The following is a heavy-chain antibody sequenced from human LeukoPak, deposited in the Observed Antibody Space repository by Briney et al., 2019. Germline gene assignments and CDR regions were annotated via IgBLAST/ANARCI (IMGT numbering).Heavy chain of an antibody. CDR3: ATGCSGGSCSVTGY. V-gene: IGHV1-24*01. Sequence: GASVKVSCKVSGYTLTELSMHWVRQAPGKGLEWMGGFDPEDGETIYAQKFQGRVTMTEDTSTDTAYMELSSLRSEDTAVYYCATGCSGGSCSVTGYWGQGTLVTVSS. CDR1: GYTLTELS. CDR2: FDPEDGET. J-gene: IGHJ4*02. D-gene: IGHD2-15*01.